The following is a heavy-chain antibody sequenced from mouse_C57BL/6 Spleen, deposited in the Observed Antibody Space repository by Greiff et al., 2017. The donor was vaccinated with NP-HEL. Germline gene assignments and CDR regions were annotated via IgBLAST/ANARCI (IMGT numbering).Heavy chain of an antibody. CDR1: GFTFSDYG. J-gene: IGHJ4*01. CDR2: ISSGSSTI. V-gene: IGHV5-17*01. D-gene: IGHD2-4*01. CDR3: ARPPLYYDYDEGSYAMDY. Sequence: DVQLVESGGGLVKPGGSLKLSCAASGFTFSDYGMHWVRQAPEKGLEWVAYISSGSSTIYYADTVKGRFTISRDNAKNTLFRQMTSLRYEDTAMYYFARPPLYYDYDEGSYAMDYWGQGTSVTVSS.